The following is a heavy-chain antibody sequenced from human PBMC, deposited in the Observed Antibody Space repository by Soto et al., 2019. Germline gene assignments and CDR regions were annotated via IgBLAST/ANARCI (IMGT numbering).Heavy chain of an antibody. CDR3: ARGRPYYDNREVGWFDP. D-gene: IGHD3-16*01. CDR1: GYTFTSSG. V-gene: IGHV1-18*01. CDR2: ISGHNGTT. J-gene: IGHJ5*02. Sequence: QVELVQSGAEVRKPGASVKVSCRASGYTFTSSGISWVRQAPGQGLEWMGWISGHNGTTNYAHKFQARVTMTPDTSTRTAVMELRNLISDDTAVYYCARGRPYYDNREVGWFDPWGQGTLVTVSS.